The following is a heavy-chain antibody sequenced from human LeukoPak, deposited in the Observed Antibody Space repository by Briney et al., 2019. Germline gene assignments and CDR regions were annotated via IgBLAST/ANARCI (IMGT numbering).Heavy chain of an antibody. CDR1: GGTFSSYA. D-gene: IGHD6-13*01. J-gene: IGHJ4*02. CDR3: ARGRQQLVAYFDY. Sequence: ASVKVSCKASGGTFSSYAISWVRQAPGQGLEWMGGIIPIFGTANYAQKFQGRVTITTDESTSTAYMELSSLRSEDTAMYYCARGRQQLVAYFDYWGQGTLVTVSS. V-gene: IGHV1-69*05. CDR2: IIPIFGTA.